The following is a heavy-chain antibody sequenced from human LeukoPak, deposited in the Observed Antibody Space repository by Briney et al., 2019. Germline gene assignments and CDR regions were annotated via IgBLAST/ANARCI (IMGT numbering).Heavy chain of an antibody. CDR1: GGSISSGGYY. D-gene: IGHD5-18*01. CDR2: IYYSGST. J-gene: IGHJ4*02. Sequence: SETLSLTCTVSGGSISSGGYYWSWIRQHPGKGLEWIGYIYYSGSTYYSPSLKSRVTISVDTSKNQFSLKLSSVTAADTAVYYCARGTVDTAMVNFDYWGQGTLVTVSS. CDR3: ARGTVDTAMVNFDY. V-gene: IGHV4-31*03.